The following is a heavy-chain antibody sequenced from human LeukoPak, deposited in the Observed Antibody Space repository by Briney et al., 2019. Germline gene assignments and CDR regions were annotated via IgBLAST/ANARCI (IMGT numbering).Heavy chain of an antibody. CDR2: INPVGDT. J-gene: IGHJ6*04. Sequence: PGGSLRLSCAASGFTFSNHDMHWVRQATGKGLEWVSSINPVGDTYYPGSVKGRFTISRENVKSALYLQMNSLRAEDTAVYYCAELGITMIGGVWGKGTTVTISS. CDR1: GFTFSNHD. CDR3: AELGITMIGGV. V-gene: IGHV3-13*01. D-gene: IGHD3-10*02.